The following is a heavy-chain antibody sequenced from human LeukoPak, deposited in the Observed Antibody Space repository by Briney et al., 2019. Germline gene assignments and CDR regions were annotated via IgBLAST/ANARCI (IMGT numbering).Heavy chain of an antibody. J-gene: IGHJ6*03. CDR3: AKGSYCCSDSCPQYYYYMDV. V-gene: IGHV3-30*02. CDR1: GFTFSRHG. Sequence: GGSLRLSCAASGFTFSRHGMHWVRQAPGKGLEWVAFIRYDGTDKYYADSVKGRFTISRDKSENTLYLQMNSLRPEDTAVYYCAKGSYCCSDSCPQYYYYMDVWGKGTTVIVSS. D-gene: IGHD2-15*01. CDR2: IRYDGTDK.